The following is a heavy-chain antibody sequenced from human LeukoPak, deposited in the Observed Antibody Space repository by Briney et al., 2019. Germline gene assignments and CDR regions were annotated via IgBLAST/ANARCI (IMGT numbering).Heavy chain of an antibody. J-gene: IGHJ4*02. CDR1: GYTFTSYY. V-gene: IGHV1-46*01. CDR3: ARGAPNDYGDYTWGYFDY. D-gene: IGHD4-17*01. Sequence: ASVKVSFKSTGYTFTSYYMHWVRQPHGQGLEWVGIINPSCGSTSYAQKFQGRVTMTSDTSTSTVYMELSSLRSEDTDVYYCARGAPNDYGDYTWGYFDYWGQGTMVTLCS. CDR2: INPSCGST.